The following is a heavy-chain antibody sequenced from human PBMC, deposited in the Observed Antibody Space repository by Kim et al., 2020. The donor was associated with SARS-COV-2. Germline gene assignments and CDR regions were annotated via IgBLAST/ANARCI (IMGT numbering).Heavy chain of an antibody. Sequence: SETLSLTCAVYGGSFSGYYWSWIRQPPGKGLEWIGEINHSGSTNYNPSLKSRVTISVDTSKNQFSLKLSSVTAADTAVYYCEATPYYYYGMDVWGQGTTVTVSS. CDR3: EATPYYYYGMDV. CDR1: GGSFSGYY. CDR2: INHSGST. J-gene: IGHJ6*02. V-gene: IGHV4-34*01.